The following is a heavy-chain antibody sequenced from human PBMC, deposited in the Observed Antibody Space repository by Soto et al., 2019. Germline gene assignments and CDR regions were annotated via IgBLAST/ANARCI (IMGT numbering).Heavy chain of an antibody. Sequence: GGSLRLSCAASGFTFSSYAVSWVRQAPGKGPEWISSISGSGSTIYYADSVKGRFTISRDNSKNTLYLQMSSLRAEDTAVYYCAKVLYYYDSSGYYYFDYWGQGTLVTVSS. D-gene: IGHD3-22*01. J-gene: IGHJ4*02. CDR1: GFTFSSYA. CDR2: ISGSGSTI. CDR3: AKVLYYYDSSGYYYFDY. V-gene: IGHV3-23*01.